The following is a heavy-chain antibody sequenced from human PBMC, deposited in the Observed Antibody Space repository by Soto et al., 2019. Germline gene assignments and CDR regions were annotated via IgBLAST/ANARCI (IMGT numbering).Heavy chain of an antibody. Sequence: GASVKVSCKASGGTFSSYAISWVRQAPGQGLEWMGGIIPIFGTANYAQKFQGQVTISADRSISTAYLQWNSLKASDTAMYFCARHKGYCSSTSCYGMDVWGQGTTVTVSS. D-gene: IGHD2-15*01. CDR3: ARHKGYCSSTSCYGMDV. CDR2: IIPIFGTA. V-gene: IGHV1-69*06. J-gene: IGHJ6*02. CDR1: GGTFSSYA.